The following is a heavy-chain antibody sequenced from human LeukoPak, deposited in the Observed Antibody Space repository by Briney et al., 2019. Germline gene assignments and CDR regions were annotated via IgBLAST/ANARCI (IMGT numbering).Heavy chain of an antibody. CDR1: GYTFTSYG. CDR2: ISAYNGNT. D-gene: IGHD5-18*01. Sequence: GASVKVSCKASGYTFTSYGISWVRQAPGQGLEWMGWISAYNGNTNYAQKLQGRVTMTTDTSTSTAYMELRSLRSDDTAVYYCASLQLRAGKRTYYYYMDVWGKGTTVTISS. J-gene: IGHJ6*03. V-gene: IGHV1-18*01. CDR3: ASLQLRAGKRTYYYYMDV.